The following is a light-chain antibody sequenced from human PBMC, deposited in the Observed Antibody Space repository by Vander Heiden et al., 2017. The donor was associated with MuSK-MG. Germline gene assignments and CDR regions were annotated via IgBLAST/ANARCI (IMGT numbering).Light chain of an antibody. V-gene: IGLV3-19*01. CDR1: SLRTYS. CDR2: GKN. Sequence: SSELTQDPSVSVALGQTVIITCQGDSLRTYSAGWYQQKPGQAPLLLIYGKNNRPSGIPDRFSGSTSGNTASLTISGTQAEDEADYDCNARDSSGDRSVFGTGTTVTVL. J-gene: IGLJ1*01. CDR3: NARDSSGDRSV.